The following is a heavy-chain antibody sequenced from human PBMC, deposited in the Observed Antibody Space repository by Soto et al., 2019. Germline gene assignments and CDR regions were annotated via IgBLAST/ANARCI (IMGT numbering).Heavy chain of an antibody. Sequence: EVQLVESGGGLVKPGGSLRLSCTASGLSFSSDSMNWVRQGPGKGLEWVSSISGSSSYIYYADSVKGRFTISRDNAKNSVYLQMNSLRAEDTAVYYCARGLGYCNVGSCSGAFDMWGQGTMVTVSS. J-gene: IGHJ3*02. CDR3: ARGLGYCNVGSCSGAFDM. CDR1: GLSFSSDS. CDR2: ISGSSSYI. D-gene: IGHD2-15*01. V-gene: IGHV3-21*01.